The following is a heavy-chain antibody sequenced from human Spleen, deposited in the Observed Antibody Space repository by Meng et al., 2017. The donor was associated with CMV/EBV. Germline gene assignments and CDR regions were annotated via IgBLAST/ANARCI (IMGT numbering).Heavy chain of an antibody. D-gene: IGHD6-19*01. Sequence: SETLSLTCSLSGGSISSTSYYWGWIRQPPGKGLEWIGSIYYNGAYYNPSLESRVTMSVDTSKTHFSLKLNSVTAADTAVYYCAKQGQWPPDYWGQGTLVTVSS. CDR1: GGSISSTSYY. CDR3: AKQGQWPPDY. V-gene: IGHV4-39*01. CDR2: IYYNGA. J-gene: IGHJ4*02.